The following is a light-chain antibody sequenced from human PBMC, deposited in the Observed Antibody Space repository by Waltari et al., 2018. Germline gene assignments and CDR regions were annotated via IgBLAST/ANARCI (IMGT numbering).Light chain of an antibody. J-gene: IGKJ1*01. CDR3: QQSFIPPWT. CDR1: QYIGGY. CDR2: ASS. V-gene: IGKV1-39*01. Sequence: DVQMTQSPSSLSASVGDTFTISCRPSQYIGGYLNWYQLKGGKAPKLLIAASSRLQDGVPSRFTGSGSGTDFTLTIRSLQSDDFAIYVCQQSFIPPWTFGQGTKVDI.